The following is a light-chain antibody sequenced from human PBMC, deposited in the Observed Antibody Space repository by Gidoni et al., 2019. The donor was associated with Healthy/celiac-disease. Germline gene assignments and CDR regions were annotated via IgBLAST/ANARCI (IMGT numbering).Light chain of an antibody. J-gene: IGKJ4*01. CDR3: QQRCNWLT. Sequence: EIVLTQSPATLSLSPGERATLSCRASQSVSSYLAWYQQKPGQAPRLLIYEASNRATGIPARFRGSGSGTNFTLTISSLEAEDFAVYYCQQRCNWLTFGGGTKVEIK. V-gene: IGKV3-11*01. CDR2: EAS. CDR1: QSVSSY.